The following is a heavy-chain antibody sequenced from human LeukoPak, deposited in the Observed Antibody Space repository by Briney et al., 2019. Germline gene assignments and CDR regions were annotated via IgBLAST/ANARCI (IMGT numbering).Heavy chain of an antibody. J-gene: IGHJ4*02. CDR2: INPNSGDT. CDR1: EYTFTDYY. CDR3: TRDAWLVGTTNLYYFDY. D-gene: IGHD1-26*01. Sequence: ASVKVSCKASEYTFTDYYMHWVRQAPGQELEWMGWINPNSGDTNYAQKFQGRVTMTRDPSISTAYMALTRLRSDDTAVYYCTRDAWLVGTTNLYYFDYWGQGTLVTVSS. V-gene: IGHV1-2*02.